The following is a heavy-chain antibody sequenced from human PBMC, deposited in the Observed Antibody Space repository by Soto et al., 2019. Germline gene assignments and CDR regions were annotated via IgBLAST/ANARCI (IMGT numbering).Heavy chain of an antibody. CDR1: GGSISSSNW. J-gene: IGHJ1*01. CDR2: IYHSGST. CDR3: ARVSPSEPYDSSGYKQEYFQH. V-gene: IGHV4-4*02. D-gene: IGHD3-22*01. Sequence: SETLSLTCAVSGGSISSSNWWSWVRQPPGKGLEWIGEIYHSGSTNYNPSLKSRVTISVDKSKNQFSLKLISVTAADTAVYYCARVSPSEPYDSSGYKQEYFQHWGQGTLVTVSS.